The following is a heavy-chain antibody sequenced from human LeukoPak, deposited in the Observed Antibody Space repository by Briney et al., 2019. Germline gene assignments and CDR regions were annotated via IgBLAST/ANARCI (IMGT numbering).Heavy chain of an antibody. CDR1: GFTFSSYA. Sequence: GGSLRLSCAASGFTFSSYAMSWVRQAPGKGLEWVSGINWNGGSTGYADSVKGRFTISRDNAKNSLYLQMNSLRAEDTALYYCARGVVGNYYDSSGYYYEAYFDYWGQGTLVTVSS. J-gene: IGHJ4*02. CDR2: INWNGGST. CDR3: ARGVVGNYYDSSGYYYEAYFDY. D-gene: IGHD3-22*01. V-gene: IGHV3-20*04.